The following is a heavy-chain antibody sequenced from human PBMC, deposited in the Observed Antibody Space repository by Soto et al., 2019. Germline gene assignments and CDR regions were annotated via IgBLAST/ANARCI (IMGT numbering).Heavy chain of an antibody. CDR2: ITGGGGSS. D-gene: IGHD1-1*01. J-gene: IGHJ4*02. V-gene: IGHV3-23*01. CDR1: GFTFSSYA. CDR3: AKVRDGYNYGFDY. Sequence: GGSLRLSCAASGFTFSSYAMSWVRQAPGKGLEWVSAITGGGGSSYYADSVKGRFTISRDNSKNTLYLQMNSLRAEDTAVYYCAKVRDGYNYGFDYWGQGTLVTVSS.